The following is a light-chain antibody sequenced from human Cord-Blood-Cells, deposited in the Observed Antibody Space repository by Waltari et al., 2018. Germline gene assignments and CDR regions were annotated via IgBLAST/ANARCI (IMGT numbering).Light chain of an antibody. CDR3: AAWDDSLNGPV. Sequence: QSVLTQPPSASGTPGQRVTISCSGSRSNIGSNTVNWYQQLPGTAPKLLIYSNKQRPSGVPDRFSGSKSGTSVSLAISGLQSEDEADYYCAAWDDSLNGPVFGGGTKLTVL. V-gene: IGLV1-44*01. CDR2: SNK. J-gene: IGLJ3*02. CDR1: RSNIGSNT.